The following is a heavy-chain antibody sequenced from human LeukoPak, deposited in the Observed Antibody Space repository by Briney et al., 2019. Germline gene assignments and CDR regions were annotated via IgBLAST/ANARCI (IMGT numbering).Heavy chain of an antibody. V-gene: IGHV3-53*01. CDR3: AKLGLVVAAIDY. D-gene: IGHD2-15*01. J-gene: IGHJ4*02. Sequence: PGGSLRLSCAASGFTVSSNYISWVRQAPGKGLEWVSITYSDGNTNYADSVKGRFTISRDNSKNTLYLQVNSLRAEDTAVYYCAKLGLVVAAIDYWGQGTLVTVSS. CDR1: GFTVSSNY. CDR2: TYSDGNT.